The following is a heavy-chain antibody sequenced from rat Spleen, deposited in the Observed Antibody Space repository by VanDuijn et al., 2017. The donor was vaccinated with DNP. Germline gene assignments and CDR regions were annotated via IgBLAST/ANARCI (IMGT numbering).Heavy chain of an antibody. CDR3: VREDKGVDA. D-gene: IGHD2-2*01. CDR2: INKDSSIK. V-gene: IGHV4-2*01. CDR1: GFNFNDYW. Sequence: EVKLVESGGGLVQPGRSLKLSCAASGFNFNDYWMGWVRQAPGKGLEWIGEINKDSSIKKYPPSLKDKFTISRENAQKTLYLQMNKLGSEDTTIYYCVREDKGVDAWGQGASVTVSS. J-gene: IGHJ4*01.